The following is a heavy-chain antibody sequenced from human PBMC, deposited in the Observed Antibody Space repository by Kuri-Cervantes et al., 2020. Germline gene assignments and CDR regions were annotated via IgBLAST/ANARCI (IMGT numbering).Heavy chain of an antibody. CDR1: GYTFTSYG. CDR3: ARAVVVTATTYWYFDL. Sequence: ASVNVSCKASGYTFTSYGISWVRQAPGQGLEWMGWISAYNGNTNYAQKLQGRVTMTTDTSTSTAYMELRSLRSDDTAVYYCARAVVVTATTYWYFDLWGRGTLVTVSS. CDR2: ISAYNGNT. V-gene: IGHV1-18*01. J-gene: IGHJ2*01. D-gene: IGHD2-21*02.